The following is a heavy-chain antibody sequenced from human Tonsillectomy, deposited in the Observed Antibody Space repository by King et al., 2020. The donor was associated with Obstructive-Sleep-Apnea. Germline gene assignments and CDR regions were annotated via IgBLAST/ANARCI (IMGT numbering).Heavy chain of an antibody. CDR3: AKVVTVDIVVVTATAGWVDP. Sequence: VQLVESGGGLVQPGGSLRLSCAASGFTFSSYGMTWVRQAPGKGLEWVSTIIGSGGSTYYADSVKGRFTISRDNSKNTLYLQMNSLRAGDTAVYYCAKVVTVDIVVVTATAGWVDPWGQGTLVTVSS. CDR1: GFTFSSYG. J-gene: IGHJ5*02. CDR2: IIGSGGST. V-gene: IGHV3-23*04. D-gene: IGHD2-21*02.